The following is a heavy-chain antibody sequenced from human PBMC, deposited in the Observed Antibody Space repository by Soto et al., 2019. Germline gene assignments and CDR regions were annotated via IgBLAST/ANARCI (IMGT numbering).Heavy chain of an antibody. J-gene: IGHJ4*02. CDR2: IYHSGST. D-gene: IGHD2-8*02. Sequence: SETLSLTCAVSGGSISSGGYSWSWIRQPPGKGLEWIGYIYHSGSTYYNPSLKSRVTISVDTSKNQFSLKLSSVTAADTAVYDCARDKITGLFDYWGQGTLVNVSS. V-gene: IGHV4-30-2*01. CDR1: GGSISSGGYS. CDR3: ARDKITGLFDY.